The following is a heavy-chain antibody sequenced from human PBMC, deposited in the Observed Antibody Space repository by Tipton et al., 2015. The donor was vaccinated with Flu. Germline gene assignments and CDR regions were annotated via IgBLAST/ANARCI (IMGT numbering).Heavy chain of an antibody. CDR2: IYYTGST. V-gene: IGHV4-59*12. CDR3: ARDLGGGSGWYRYFDI. Sequence: LRLSCTVSGESISDYYWSWIRQSPGKGLEYIGDIYYTGSTTYNPSLKSRVTISVDWSKNQFSLNLTSVTAADTAVYYCARDLGGGSGWYRYFDIWGQGTLVTVSS. J-gene: IGHJ4*02. D-gene: IGHD6-19*01. CDR1: GESISDYY.